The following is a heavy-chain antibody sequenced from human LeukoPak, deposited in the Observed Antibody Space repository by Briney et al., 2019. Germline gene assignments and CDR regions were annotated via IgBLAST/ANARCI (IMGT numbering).Heavy chain of an antibody. CDR2: TYTSGST. Sequence: SETPSLTCTVSGGSISSYYWSWIRQPAGKGLEWIGRTYTSGSTNYNPSLKSRVTMSVDTSKNQFSLKLSSVTAADTAVYYCARDVPVTTIFGVVPHHRYYFDYWGQGTLVTVSS. D-gene: IGHD3-3*01. J-gene: IGHJ4*02. V-gene: IGHV4-4*07. CDR3: ARDVPVTTIFGVVPHHRYYFDY. CDR1: GGSISSYY.